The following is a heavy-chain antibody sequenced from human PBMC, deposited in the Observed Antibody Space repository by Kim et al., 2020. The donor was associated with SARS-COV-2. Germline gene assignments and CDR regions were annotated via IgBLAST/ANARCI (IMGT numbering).Heavy chain of an antibody. CDR1: GFTFSSYS. V-gene: IGHV3-48*04. Sequence: GGSLRLSCAASGFTFSSYSMNWVRQAPGKGLEWVSYISSSSSTIYYADSVTGRFTISRDNAKNSLYLQMNSLRAEDTAVYYCARDQYCSSTSCYAPGEQQLEPAFDIWGQGTLVTVSS. J-gene: IGHJ4*02. CDR2: ISSSSSTI. D-gene: IGHD2-2*01. CDR3: ARDQYCSSTSCYAPGEQQLEPAFDI.